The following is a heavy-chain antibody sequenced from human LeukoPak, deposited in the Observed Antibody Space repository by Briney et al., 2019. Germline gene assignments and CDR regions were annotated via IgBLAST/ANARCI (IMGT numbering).Heavy chain of an antibody. CDR3: ARDPPYYDSSGYYYGY. D-gene: IGHD3-22*01. V-gene: IGHV3-21*01. Sequence: GGSLRLSCAASGFTFSPYGMNWVRQAPGKGLEWVSSISGSSLYIYYADSVKGRFTISRDNAKNSLYLQMNSLRAEDTAVYYCARDPPYYDSSGYYYGYWGQGALVTVSS. CDR1: GFTFSPYG. J-gene: IGHJ4*02. CDR2: ISGSSLYI.